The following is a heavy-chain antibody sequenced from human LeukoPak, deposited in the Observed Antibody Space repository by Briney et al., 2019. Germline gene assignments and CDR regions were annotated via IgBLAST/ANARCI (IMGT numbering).Heavy chain of an antibody. V-gene: IGHV1-69*05. Sequence: GASVKVSCKASGYTFTSYGISWVRQAPGQGLEWMGGIIPIFGTANYAQKFQGRVTITTDESTSTAYMELSSLRSEDTAVYYCARDLTAARNRAFDIWGQGTMVTVSS. J-gene: IGHJ3*02. CDR2: IIPIFGTA. D-gene: IGHD6-6*01. CDR1: GYTFTSYG. CDR3: ARDLTAARNRAFDI.